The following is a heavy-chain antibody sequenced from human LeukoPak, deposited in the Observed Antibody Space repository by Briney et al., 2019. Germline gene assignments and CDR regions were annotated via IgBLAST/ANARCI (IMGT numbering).Heavy chain of an antibody. D-gene: IGHD2-2*01. CDR3: ARRPYCSSTSCYRHDYYYGMDV. J-gene: IGHJ6*02. Sequence: GESLKISCKGSGYSFTSYWIGWVRQMPGKGLEWRGIIYPGDSDTRYSPSFQGQVTISADKSISTAYLQWSSLKASDTAMYYCARRPYCSSTSCYRHDYYYGMDVWGQGTTVTVSS. V-gene: IGHV5-51*01. CDR1: GYSFTSYW. CDR2: IYPGDSDT.